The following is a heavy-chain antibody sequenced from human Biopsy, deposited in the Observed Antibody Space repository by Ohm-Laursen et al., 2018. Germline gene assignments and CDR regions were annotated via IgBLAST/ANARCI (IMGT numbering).Heavy chain of an antibody. J-gene: IGHJ6*02. Sequence: LSLTCAVYGDTFSGYYWSWIRQPSGKGLEWVSGITASGGTTYYAASVKGRFTISRDNAKSSLFLQMNSLRAEDTAVYYCARDVEGFYSYAMDVWGQGTTVTVSS. CDR2: ITASGGTT. V-gene: IGHV3-11*01. D-gene: IGHD5-24*01. CDR3: ARDVEGFYSYAMDV. CDR1: GDTFSGYY.